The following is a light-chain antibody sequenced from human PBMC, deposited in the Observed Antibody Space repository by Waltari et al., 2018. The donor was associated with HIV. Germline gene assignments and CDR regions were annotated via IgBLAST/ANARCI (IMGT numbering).Light chain of an antibody. CDR2: DDT. Sequence: SYVLTQPPSVSVAPGQTARITCGGNNVGSKSGHWYQQKPGQAPVLVVYDDTDRPSELPGRFPGSVSGNTATRTISRGGAEDKADYYCQGWDTSGDPWVFGGGTKLTVL. V-gene: IGLV3-21*02. CDR3: QGWDTSGDPWV. J-gene: IGLJ3*02. CDR1: NVGSKS.